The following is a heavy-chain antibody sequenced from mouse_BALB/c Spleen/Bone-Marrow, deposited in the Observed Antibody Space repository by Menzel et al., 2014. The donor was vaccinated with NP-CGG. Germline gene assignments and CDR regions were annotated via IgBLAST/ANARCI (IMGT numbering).Heavy chain of an antibody. V-gene: IGHV14-3*02. Sequence: VQLQQSGAELVKPGASVKLSCTASGFNIKDTYMHWVKQRPEQGLEWIGRVDPANGNTKYDPKFQGKATLTADKSSSTAYMQLSSLTSEDSAVYFCARADGVYAMDYWGQGTSVTVSS. J-gene: IGHJ4*01. D-gene: IGHD2-3*01. CDR1: GFNIKDTY. CDR3: ARADGVYAMDY. CDR2: VDPANGNT.